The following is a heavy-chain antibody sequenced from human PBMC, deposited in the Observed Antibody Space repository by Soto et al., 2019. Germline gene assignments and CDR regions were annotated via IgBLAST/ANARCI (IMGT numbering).Heavy chain of an antibody. J-gene: IGHJ6*01. CDR1: GFTFSSYS. V-gene: IGHV3-48*01. Sequence: EVQLVESGGGLVQPGGSLRLSCAASGFTFSSYSMNWVRQAPGKGLEWVSYISSSSSTIYYADSVKGRFTISRDNAKNSLYLPVTGMGAEDTAVCSRASAASGYANGYFYHGIDVWGQGTTVTVAS. CDR3: ASAASGYANGYFYHGIDV. D-gene: IGHD5-12*01. CDR2: ISSSSSTI.